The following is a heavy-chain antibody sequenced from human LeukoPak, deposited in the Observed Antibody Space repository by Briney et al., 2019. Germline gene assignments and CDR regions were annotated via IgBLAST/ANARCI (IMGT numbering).Heavy chain of an antibody. CDR3: ARTGYDFRKWFDP. CDR1: GGSISSYY. Sequence: SETLSLTCTVSGGSISSYYWSWIRQPPGKGLEWIGYIYYSGSTNYNPSLKSRVTISVDTSKNQFSLKLSSVTAADTAVYYCARTGYDFRKWFDPWGQGPRSPSPQ. D-gene: IGHD5-12*01. V-gene: IGHV4-59*01. CDR2: IYYSGST. J-gene: IGHJ5*02.